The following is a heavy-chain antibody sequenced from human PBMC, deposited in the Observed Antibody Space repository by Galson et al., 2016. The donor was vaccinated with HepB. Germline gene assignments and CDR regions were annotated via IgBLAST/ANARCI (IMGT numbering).Heavy chain of an antibody. CDR2: ISYAGSNK. D-gene: IGHD2-2*01. V-gene: IGHV3-30*03. CDR3: ARTIVAVPGANDYFDY. J-gene: IGHJ4*02. Sequence: SLRLSCAASGFTFSSYAMYWVRQAPGKGLEWVAVISYAGSNKYYADSVKGRFTISRDNAKNALYLQMNSLRAEDTAVYYCARTIVAVPGANDYFDYWGQGTLVTVSS. CDR1: GFTFSSYA.